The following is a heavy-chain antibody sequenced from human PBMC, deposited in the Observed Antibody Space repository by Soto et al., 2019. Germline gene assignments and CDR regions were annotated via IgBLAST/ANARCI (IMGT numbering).Heavy chain of an antibody. V-gene: IGHV4-39*01. Sequence: PSETLSLTCNVSGGSISSSSYYWGWIRQPSGKGLEWIGSIYYSGNTYYNPSLKSRVTISVDTSKNQFSLKLSSVTAADTAVYYCARQTLDIVATNGWLCEFDYWGQGTLVTVS. CDR2: IYYSGNT. CDR1: GGSISSSSYY. D-gene: IGHD5-12*01. CDR3: ARQTLDIVATNGWLCEFDY. J-gene: IGHJ4*02.